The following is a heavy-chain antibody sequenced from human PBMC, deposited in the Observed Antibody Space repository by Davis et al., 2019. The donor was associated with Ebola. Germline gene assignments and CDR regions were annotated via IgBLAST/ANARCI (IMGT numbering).Heavy chain of an antibody. CDR1: GGSISGYF. CDR3: ARASGRYHHFDY. CDR2: FQDNGYT. V-gene: IGHV4-59*01. D-gene: IGHD6-19*01. Sequence: MPSETLSLTCTVSGGSISGYFWNWMRQSPGKGLEFIGFFQDNGYTDYNPSLKSRVTISVDMSKSQYSLKLSSVTAADTAVYYCARASGRYHHFDYWGQGTLVTVSS. J-gene: IGHJ4*02.